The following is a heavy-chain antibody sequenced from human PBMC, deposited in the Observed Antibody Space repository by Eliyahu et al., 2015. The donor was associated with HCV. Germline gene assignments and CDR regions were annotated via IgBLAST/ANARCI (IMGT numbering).Heavy chain of an antibody. J-gene: IGHJ4*02. Sequence: EVQLVESGGGLXQPGGSLRLSXAASXFTFRRHGMHWVRQAPGKGLXWVSRIDSDGSSTNYADSVKGRFTVSRDNANNTLYLQMNSLRAEDTAVYYCAKREYSGYDYADWGQGTLVTVSS. CDR1: XFTFRRHG. D-gene: IGHD5-12*01. CDR2: IDSDGSST. V-gene: IGHV3-74*01. CDR3: AKREYSGYDYAD.